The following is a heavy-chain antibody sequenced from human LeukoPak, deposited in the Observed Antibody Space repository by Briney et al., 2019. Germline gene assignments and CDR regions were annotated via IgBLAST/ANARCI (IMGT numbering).Heavy chain of an antibody. J-gene: IGHJ4*02. CDR3: ARAFWSGYYESDY. V-gene: IGHV1-2*02. D-gene: IGHD3-3*01. CDR2: INPNSGGT. Sequence: ASVKVSCKASGYTFTGYYMHWVRQAPGQGLEWMGWINPNSGGTNYAQKFQGRVTMTRDTSISTAYMELSRLRSDDTAVYYCARAFWSGYYESDYWGQGPLVTVSS. CDR1: GYTFTGYY.